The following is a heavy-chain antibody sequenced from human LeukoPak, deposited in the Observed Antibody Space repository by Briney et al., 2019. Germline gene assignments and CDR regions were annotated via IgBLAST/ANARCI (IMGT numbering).Heavy chain of an antibody. D-gene: IGHD2-8*01. CDR3: ARGVPPDY. J-gene: IGHJ4*01. CDR1: DYSLSSDYY. CDR2: IYHSGRT. V-gene: IGHV4-38-2*01. Sequence: SETLSLTCAVSDYSLSSDYYWDWIRQPPGKGLEGTGSIYHSGRTYYTPSLKSRVTISVDTSKNQFSLNLSSLPAADTAVNYCARGVPPDYSGDGTLVTASS.